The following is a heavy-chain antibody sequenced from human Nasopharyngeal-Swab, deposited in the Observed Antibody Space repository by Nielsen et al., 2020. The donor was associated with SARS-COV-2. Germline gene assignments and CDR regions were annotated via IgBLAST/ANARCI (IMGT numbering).Heavy chain of an antibody. CDR1: GFTFSSYS. J-gene: IGHJ4*02. Sequence: GGSLRLSCVASGFTFSSYSVNWVRQAPGKGLEWVSSISTSSSYIYYADSVKGRFTISRDNAKNSLYLQMNSLRAEDTAVYYCAREEGYGSGSYSGYWGQGTLVTVSS. CDR3: AREEGYGSGSYSGY. D-gene: IGHD3-10*01. CDR2: ISTSSSYI. V-gene: IGHV3-21*06.